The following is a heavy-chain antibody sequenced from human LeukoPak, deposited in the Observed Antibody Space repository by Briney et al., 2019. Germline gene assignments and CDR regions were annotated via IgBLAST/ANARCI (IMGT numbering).Heavy chain of an antibody. CDR2: IYYSGST. V-gene: IGHV4-59*01. D-gene: IGHD3-22*01. Sequence: SETLSLTRTVSGGSISSYYGRGITQPPGKGLEWIGYIYYSGSTNYNPSLKSRVTIAVDTSKNQFSLKLSSVTAADTAVYYCARDNRGYYDSSGYRKADDLVVSEQGTTVTVSS. J-gene: IGHJ3*01. CDR1: GGSISSYY. CDR3: ARDNRGYYDSSGYRKADDLVV.